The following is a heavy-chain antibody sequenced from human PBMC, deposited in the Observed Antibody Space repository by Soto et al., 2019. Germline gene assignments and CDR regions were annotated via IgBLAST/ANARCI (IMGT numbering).Heavy chain of an antibody. V-gene: IGHV1-18*01. CDR2: ISAYNGNT. Sequence: ATRQELEWMGWISAYNGNTNYAQKLQGRVNMTTDTSTSTAYMELRSLRSDDTAVYFCERDLDGSDHYTGFDLWGQG. CDR3: ERDLDGSDHYTGFDL. J-gene: IGHJ5*02. D-gene: IGHD2-2*02.